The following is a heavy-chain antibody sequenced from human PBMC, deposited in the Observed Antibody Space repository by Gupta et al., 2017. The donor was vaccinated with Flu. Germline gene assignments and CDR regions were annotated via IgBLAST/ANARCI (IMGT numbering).Heavy chain of an antibody. D-gene: IGHD3-3*01. CDR3: SRDGGTYYDFGSGYRHFYMDV. Sequence: QMKLQESVPGLVKPSEALYLTCTVSGGSISGYSWSWIRQTPGQGLEWIGYIYYGGVTNYNPSLKSRVTISVDTSKNQFSLKLSSVTAADSAVYYCSRDGGTYYDFGSGYRHFYMDVWGKGTTVTVSS. CDR1: GGSISGYS. CDR2: IYYGGVT. V-gene: IGHV4-59*01. J-gene: IGHJ6*03.